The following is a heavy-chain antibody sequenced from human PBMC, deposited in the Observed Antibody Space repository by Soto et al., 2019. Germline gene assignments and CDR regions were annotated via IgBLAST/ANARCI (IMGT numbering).Heavy chain of an antibody. CDR3: ARLGSSDWTDDN. CDR1: GYIFITIW. CDR2: IVPSQSFG. D-gene: IGHD1-1*01. V-gene: IGHV5-10-1*01. J-gene: IGHJ4*02. Sequence: PGGSLRTSVRGSGYIFITIWFGWLRRMPGKGLKGMGRIVPSQSFGAYGPSFKGHVTISVDKSITTAYLQWNSLKPSDTAIYYCARLGSSDWTDDNWGQGTPVTVSP.